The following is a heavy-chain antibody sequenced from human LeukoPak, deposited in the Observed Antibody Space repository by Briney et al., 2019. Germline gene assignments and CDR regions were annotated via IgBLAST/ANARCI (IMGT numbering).Heavy chain of an antibody. J-gene: IGHJ4*02. CDR3: ARGMRMVRGVIREYYFDS. CDR1: GYSFTSYY. D-gene: IGHD3-10*01. V-gene: IGHV1-46*01. Sequence: ASVTVSCKGSGYSFTSYYIHWVRQAPGQGLEWMGIINPSGGSTSYAQKFQGRVTMTRDTSTSTVYMELSSLRSEDTAVYYCARGMRMVRGVIREYYFDSWGQGTLVTVSS. CDR2: INPSGGST.